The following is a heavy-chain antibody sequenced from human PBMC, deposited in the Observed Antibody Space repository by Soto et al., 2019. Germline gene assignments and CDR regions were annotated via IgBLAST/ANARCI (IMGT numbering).Heavy chain of an antibody. CDR1: GGSISSSNW. CDR3: ARGKEAWNHHYFDF. V-gene: IGHV4-4*02. CDR2: IYHSGST. D-gene: IGHD1-1*01. Sequence: TSETLSLTCAVSGGSISSSNWWSWVRQPPGKGLEWIGEIYHSGSTNYNPSLEGRVIITTDTSANQFSLRLTSATAADTAVYYCARGKEAWNHHYFDFWGQGILVTVSS. J-gene: IGHJ4*02.